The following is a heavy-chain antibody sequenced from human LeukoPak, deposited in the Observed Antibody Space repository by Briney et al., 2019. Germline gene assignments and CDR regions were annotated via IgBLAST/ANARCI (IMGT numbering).Heavy chain of an antibody. V-gene: IGHV3-7*01. J-gene: IGHJ1*01. CDR2: IKEDGSEK. D-gene: IGHD2-21*02. Sequence: PGGSLRLPCGASGFIYRTYQVTWVREARGEGLEWVANIKEDGSEKNYVASLKRRFSSSRDNAKNSLYLQMNSRRAADTAVYYCAREEPYCAGDCYFQHWGQGTLVTVSS. CDR3: AREEPYCAGDCYFQH. CDR1: GFIYRTYQ.